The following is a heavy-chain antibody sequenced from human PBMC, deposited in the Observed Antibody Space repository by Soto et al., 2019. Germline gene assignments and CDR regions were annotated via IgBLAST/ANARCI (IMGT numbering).Heavy chain of an antibody. J-gene: IGHJ6*02. CDR2: ISNSGTTI. CDR1: KFIFSDYY. V-gene: IGHV3-11*01. Sequence: SLRLSCAASKFIFSDYYMSWIRQAPGKGLEWVSYISNSGTTIYYADSVKGRFTISRDNAKKSLYLQMNSLRAEDTAVYYCARDTLPTDFGLGWDVWGQGTTVTVSS. CDR3: ARDTLPTDFGLGWDV. D-gene: IGHD4-17*01.